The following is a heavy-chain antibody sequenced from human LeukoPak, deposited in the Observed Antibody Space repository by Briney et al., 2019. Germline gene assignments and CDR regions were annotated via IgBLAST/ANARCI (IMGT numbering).Heavy chain of an antibody. CDR3: AAGVGDYGEIPY. Sequence: GASVKVSCKASGYTFTSYDINWVRQATGQGLEWMGWMNPNSGNTGYAQKFQGRVTMTRDMATSTDYMELSSLRSEDTAVYYCAAGVGDYGEIPYWGQGTLVTVSS. J-gene: IGHJ4*02. CDR1: GYTFTSYD. D-gene: IGHD4-17*01. V-gene: IGHV1-8*01. CDR2: MNPNSGNT.